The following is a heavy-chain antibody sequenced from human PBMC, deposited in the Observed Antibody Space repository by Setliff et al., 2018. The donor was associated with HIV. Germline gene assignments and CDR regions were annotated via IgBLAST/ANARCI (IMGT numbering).Heavy chain of an antibody. J-gene: IGHJ5*02. D-gene: IGHD3-3*01. CDR3: ARPGSLFYWVDP. V-gene: IGHV4-39*01. CDR2: IYYNGTA. Sequence: SETLSLTCSVSGVSLISANYHWAWIRQPPGKGLEWIGSIYYNGTAYYNPSLKSRFTMSIDTSKSQFSLKLNSVTAADTAVYYCARPGSLFYWVDPWGQGTLVTVSS. CDR1: GVSLISANYH.